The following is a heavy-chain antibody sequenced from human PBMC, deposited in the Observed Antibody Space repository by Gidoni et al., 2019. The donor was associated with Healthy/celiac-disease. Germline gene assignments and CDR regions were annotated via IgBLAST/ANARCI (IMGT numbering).Heavy chain of an antibody. J-gene: IGHJ3*02. CDR2: IWYDGSNK. Sequence: QVQLVESGGGVVQPGRSLRLSCAASGFTFSRYGMHWVRQAPGKGLEWVAVIWYDGSNKYYADSVKGRFTISRDNSKNTLYLQMNSLRAEDTAVYYCARVRLLKSSVGAFDIWGQGTMVTVSS. CDR3: ARVRLLKSSVGAFDI. V-gene: IGHV3-33*01. CDR1: GFTFSRYG. D-gene: IGHD6-25*01.